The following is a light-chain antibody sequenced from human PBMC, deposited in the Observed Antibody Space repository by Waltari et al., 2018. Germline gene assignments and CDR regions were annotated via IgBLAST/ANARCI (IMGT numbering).Light chain of an antibody. CDR3: QQSYSVPLT. CDR2: AAS. Sequence: DIQMTQSPSSLSASVGDRVTITCRASQSISSYLNWYPEKPGKAPKLLIYAASSLQSGVPSRFSGGGSGTDFTLIISNLQPEDFATYYCQQSYSVPLTFGGGTEVEIK. V-gene: IGKV1-39*01. J-gene: IGKJ4*01. CDR1: QSISSY.